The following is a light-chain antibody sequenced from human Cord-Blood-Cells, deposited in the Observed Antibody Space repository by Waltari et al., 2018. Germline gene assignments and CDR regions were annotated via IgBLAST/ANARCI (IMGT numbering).Light chain of an antibody. Sequence: QSVLTQPPSASGTPGQRVTLSCSGSSSNIGSNYVYWYQQLPGPAPKRLIYRNNQRPSGVPDRFSGSKSGTSASLAISGLRSEDEADYYCAAWDDSLSGRVFGGGTKLTVL. V-gene: IGLV1-47*01. J-gene: IGLJ3*02. CDR1: SSNIGSNY. CDR3: AAWDDSLSGRV. CDR2: RNN.